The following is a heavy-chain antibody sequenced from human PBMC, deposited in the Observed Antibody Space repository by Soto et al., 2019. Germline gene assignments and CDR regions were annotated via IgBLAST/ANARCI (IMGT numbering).Heavy chain of an antibody. Sequence: QVQLVESGGGVVQPGRSLRLSCAASGFTFSSYGMHWVRQAPGKGLEWVAVISYDGSNKYYADSVKGRFTISRDKSKNTLYLQMNRLRAEATAVYSGAKEPYSGPLDYWCQGTLVTGSS. CDR3: AKEPYSGPLDY. CDR2: ISYDGSNK. V-gene: IGHV3-30*18. J-gene: IGHJ4*02. CDR1: GFTFSSYG. D-gene: IGHD3-10*01.